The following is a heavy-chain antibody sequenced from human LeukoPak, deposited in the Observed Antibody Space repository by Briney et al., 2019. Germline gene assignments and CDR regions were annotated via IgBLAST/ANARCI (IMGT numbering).Heavy chain of an antibody. D-gene: IGHD4-17*01. CDR1: GGSINSGGPF. J-gene: IGHJ3*02. Sequence: SETLSLTCTVSGGSINSGGPFWSWIRQHPEKGLEWIGYIYHSGSTYYNPSLKSRVTISVDTSKNQFSLQLSSVTAADTAVYYCARDPTTVTTFYAFDIWGQGQWSPSLQ. V-gene: IGHV4-31*03. CDR3: ARDPTTVTTFYAFDI. CDR2: IYHSGST.